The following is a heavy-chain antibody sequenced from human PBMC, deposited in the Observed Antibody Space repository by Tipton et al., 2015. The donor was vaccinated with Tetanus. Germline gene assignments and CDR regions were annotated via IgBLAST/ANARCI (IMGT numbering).Heavy chain of an antibody. V-gene: IGHV3-NL1*01. Sequence: SLRLSCAASGFTFRNYGMHWVRQAPGKGLEWLAVIYSGGSTYYADSVKGRFTISRDNSKNTLYLQMNSLRAEDTAVYYCARDSSSWGRNWGQGTLVTVSS. J-gene: IGHJ4*02. D-gene: IGHD6-13*01. CDR1: GFTFRNYG. CDR3: ARDSSSWGRN. CDR2: IYSGGST.